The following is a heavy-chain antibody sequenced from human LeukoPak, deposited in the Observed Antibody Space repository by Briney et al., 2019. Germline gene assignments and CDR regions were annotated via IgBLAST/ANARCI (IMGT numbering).Heavy chain of an antibody. CDR3: ARVGGGFWFDP. Sequence: SETLSLTCAVYGGSFSGYYWSWIRQPPGKGLEWIGEINHSGSTNYNPSLKSRVTISVDTSKNQFSLKLSSVTAADTAVYYCARVGGGFWFDPWGQGTLVTVSP. CDR2: INHSGST. CDR1: GGSFSGYY. V-gene: IGHV4-34*01. J-gene: IGHJ5*02.